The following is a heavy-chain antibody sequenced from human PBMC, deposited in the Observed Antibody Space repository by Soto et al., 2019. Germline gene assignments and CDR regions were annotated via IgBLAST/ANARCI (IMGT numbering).Heavy chain of an antibody. D-gene: IGHD6-25*01. CDR3: ARIGGYHGPLDY. Sequence: SETLSLTCSVSGVSISSYFWSWIRQAPGRGLEWIGYTYHRGSTNYSPSLRIRVAISLDTSETQFSLKVNSVTAADTGVYYCARIGGYHGPLDYWGQGTPVTVSS. J-gene: IGHJ4*02. CDR2: TYHRGST. V-gene: IGHV4-59*01. CDR1: GVSISSYF.